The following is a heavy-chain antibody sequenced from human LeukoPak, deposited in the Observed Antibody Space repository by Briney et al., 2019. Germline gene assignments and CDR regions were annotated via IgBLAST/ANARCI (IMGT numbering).Heavy chain of an antibody. J-gene: IGHJ5*02. CDR2: ISSSSSYI. D-gene: IGHD6-13*01. V-gene: IGHV3-21*01. Sequence: MTGGSLRLSCAASGFTFSSYSMNWVRQAPGKGLEWVSSISSSSSYIYYADSVKGRFTISRDNAKNSLYLQMNSLRAEDTAVYYCARDDSSSWYEWFDPWGQGTLVTVSS. CDR1: GFTFSSYS. CDR3: ARDDSSSWYEWFDP.